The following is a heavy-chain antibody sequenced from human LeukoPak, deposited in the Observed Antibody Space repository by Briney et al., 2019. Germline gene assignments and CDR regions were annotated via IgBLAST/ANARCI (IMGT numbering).Heavy chain of an antibody. D-gene: IGHD3-10*01. J-gene: IGHJ5*02. V-gene: IGHV1-2*02. CDR1: GYTFTGYY. Sequence: ASVKVSCKASGYTFTGYYMHWVRQAPGQGLEWMGWINPNSGGTNYAQKFQGRVTMTRDTSIRTAYMELRRLRSDDTAVYYCARANMVRGVGLFSDRNWFDPWGQGTLVTVSS. CDR3: ARANMVRGVGLFSDRNWFDP. CDR2: INPNSGGT.